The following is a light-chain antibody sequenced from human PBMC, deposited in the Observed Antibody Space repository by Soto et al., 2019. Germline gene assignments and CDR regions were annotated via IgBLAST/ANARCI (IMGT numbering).Light chain of an antibody. CDR3: QQHGSSLWT. CDR2: VAS. J-gene: IGKJ1*01. CDR1: QSVSSSY. V-gene: IGKV3-20*01. Sequence: EIVLTQSPGTLSLSPGERATLSCRASQSVSSSYLAWYQQKHGQAPRLVIYVASIRASGIQDRFSGSGSGTDFTLTISSLESEDFAVYYCQQHGSSLWTFGQGTKVEIK.